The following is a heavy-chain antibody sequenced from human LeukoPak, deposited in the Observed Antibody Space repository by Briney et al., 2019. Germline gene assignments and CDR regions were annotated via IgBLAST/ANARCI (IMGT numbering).Heavy chain of an antibody. Sequence: SEALSLTCTVSGGSISSSSYCWGWIRQPPGKWLEWLGSIYYSGRTYYNPSLKSRVAISVDTSKNQFSLKLSSVTAANTAVYYCARHDFQPYYDFWSGYYSSDYWGQGTLVTVSS. CDR2: IYYSGRT. J-gene: IGHJ4*02. D-gene: IGHD3-3*01. CDR1: GGSISSSSYC. CDR3: ARHDFQPYYDFWSGYYSSDY. V-gene: IGHV4-39*01.